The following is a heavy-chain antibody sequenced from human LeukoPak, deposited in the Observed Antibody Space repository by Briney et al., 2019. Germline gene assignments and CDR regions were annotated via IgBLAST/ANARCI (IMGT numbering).Heavy chain of an antibody. Sequence: SETLSLTCTVSGGSINYYYWSWIRQPPGKSLESIGYIYYCGSANYNPSLKSRVTMSVDTSKNQFSLKLNSVTAADTAVYYCARGLYGSKGIFDSWGQGTLVTVSS. CDR3: ARGLYGSKGIFDS. CDR1: GGSINYYY. V-gene: IGHV4-59*01. D-gene: IGHD3-10*01. CDR2: IYYCGSA. J-gene: IGHJ4*02.